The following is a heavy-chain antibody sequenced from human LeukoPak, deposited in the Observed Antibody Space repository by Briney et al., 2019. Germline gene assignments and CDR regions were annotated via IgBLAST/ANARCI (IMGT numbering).Heavy chain of an antibody. D-gene: IGHD5-18*01. CDR1: GYTFTGYY. Sequence: GASVKVSCKASGYTFTGYYMHWVRQAPGQGLEWMGWINPNSGGTNYAQKFQGRVTMTRDTSISTAYMELSRLRSDDTAVYYCAREVKIVWIQPRNRYFDLWGRGTLVTVSS. V-gene: IGHV1-2*02. CDR3: AREVKIVWIQPRNRYFDL. J-gene: IGHJ2*01. CDR2: INPNSGGT.